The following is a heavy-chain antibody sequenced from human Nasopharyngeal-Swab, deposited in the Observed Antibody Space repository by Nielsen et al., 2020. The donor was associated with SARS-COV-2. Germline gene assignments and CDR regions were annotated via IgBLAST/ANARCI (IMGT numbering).Heavy chain of an antibody. CDR3: ARMAAMDNYYYGMDV. J-gene: IGHJ6*02. CDR2: IDWDDDK. D-gene: IGHD5-18*01. Sequence: SGPTLVKPTQTLTLTCTFSGFSLSTSGMCVSWIRQPPGKALEWLALIDWDDDKYYSTSLKTRLTISKDTSKHQVVLTMTNMDPVDTATYYCARMAAMDNYYYGMDVWGQGTTVTVSS. CDR1: GFSLSTSGMC. V-gene: IGHV2-70*01.